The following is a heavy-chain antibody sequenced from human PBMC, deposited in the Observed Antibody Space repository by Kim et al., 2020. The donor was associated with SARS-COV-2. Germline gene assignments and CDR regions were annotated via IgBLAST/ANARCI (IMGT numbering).Heavy chain of an antibody. CDR3: TKGYCTSTACYPKFDP. Sequence: WVKGRFTISRDDSKTTAYLQMNSLTTEDTAVYYCTKGYCTSTACYPKFDPWGQGTLVTVSS. V-gene: IGHV3-73*01. D-gene: IGHD2-2*01. J-gene: IGHJ5*02.